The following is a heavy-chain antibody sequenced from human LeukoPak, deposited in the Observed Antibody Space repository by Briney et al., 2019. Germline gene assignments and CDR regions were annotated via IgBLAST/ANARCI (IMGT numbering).Heavy chain of an antibody. V-gene: IGHV3-7*01. J-gene: IGHJ3*01. CDR2: IKKDGSEK. Sequence: GGSLRLSCAASGFTFSSYWMSWVRQAPGKGLEWVANIKKDGSEKYYVDSVKGRFTISRDNAKTSLYLQMISLRAEDTAVYYCARFRFYYADGQADSLDLWGQGTMVTVAS. D-gene: IGHD3-10*01. CDR3: ARFRFYYADGQADSLDL. CDR1: GFTFSSYW.